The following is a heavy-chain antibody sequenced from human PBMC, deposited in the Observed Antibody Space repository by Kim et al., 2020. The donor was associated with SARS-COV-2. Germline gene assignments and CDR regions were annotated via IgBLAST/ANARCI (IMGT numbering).Heavy chain of an antibody. J-gene: IGHJ4*02. CDR1: GYSIRSGYF. V-gene: IGHV4-38-2*02. Sequence: SETLSLTCTVSGYSIRSGYFWGWVRQPPGKGLGWIGTIDHSGSTYYNPSLKSRLTMSVDTSKNQFSLKLTSVTATDTAVYYCARIGRDDHGDYYGCDYWGKGTLVTVSS. CDR2: IDHSGST. CDR3: ARIGRDDHGDYYGCDY. D-gene: IGHD4-17*01.